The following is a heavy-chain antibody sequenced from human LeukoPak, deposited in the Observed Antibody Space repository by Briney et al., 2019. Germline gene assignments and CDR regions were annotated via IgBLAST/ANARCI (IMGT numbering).Heavy chain of an antibody. CDR3: AKRSDYGSGSYWYYYGMDV. CDR2: ISGSGGST. J-gene: IGHJ6*02. D-gene: IGHD3-10*01. V-gene: IGHV3-23*01. CDR1: GFTFDDYG. Sequence: GGSLRLSCAASGFTFDDYGMSWVRQAPGKGLEWVSAISGSGGSTYYADSVKGRFTISRDNSKNTLYLQMNSLRAEDTAVYYCAKRSDYGSGSYWYYYGMDVWGQGTTVTVSS.